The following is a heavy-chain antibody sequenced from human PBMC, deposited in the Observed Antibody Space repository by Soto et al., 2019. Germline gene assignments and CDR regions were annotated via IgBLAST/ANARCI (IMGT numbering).Heavy chain of an antibody. V-gene: IGHV3-7*03. Sequence: PGGSLRLSCAASGFTFSSDWMSWFRQAPGKGLEWVANIKQDSSAKYSVDSVKSRFTISRDNAKNSLYLQMNSLRAEDTAIYYCAKILLLTTVDYWGQGTLVTVSS. J-gene: IGHJ4*02. CDR3: AKILLLTTVDY. D-gene: IGHD4-17*01. CDR2: IKQDSSAK. CDR1: GFTFSSDW.